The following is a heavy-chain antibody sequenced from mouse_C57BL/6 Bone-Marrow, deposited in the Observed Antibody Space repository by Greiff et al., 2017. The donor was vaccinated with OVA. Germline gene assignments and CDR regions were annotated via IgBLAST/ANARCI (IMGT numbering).Heavy chain of an antibody. CDR3: ARGTYGSPFAY. CDR1: GYTFTSYW. CDR2: IHPNSGST. D-gene: IGHD1-1*01. V-gene: IGHV1-64*01. J-gene: IGHJ3*01. Sequence: QVQLQQPGAELVKPGASVKLSCKASGYTFTSYWMHWVKQRPGQGLEWIGMIHPNSGSTNYNEKFKSKATLTVDKSSSTAYMQLSSLTSEDSAVYYCARGTYGSPFAYWGQGTLVTVSA.